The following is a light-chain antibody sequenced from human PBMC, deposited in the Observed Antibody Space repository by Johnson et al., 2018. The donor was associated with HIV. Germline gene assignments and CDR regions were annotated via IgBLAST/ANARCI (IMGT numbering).Light chain of an antibody. J-gene: IGLJ1*01. V-gene: IGLV1-51*02. CDR2: ENN. CDR1: SSSIGSNY. CDR3: GTWYSSLTSYV. Sequence: QSVLTQPPSVSAAPGQKVSISCSGNSSSIGSNYVSWYQQLPGAAPKLLIFENNKRPSGIPDRFSGSKSGPSATLGITGLQTGDEADYYCGTWYSSLTSYVFGAGTKVTVL.